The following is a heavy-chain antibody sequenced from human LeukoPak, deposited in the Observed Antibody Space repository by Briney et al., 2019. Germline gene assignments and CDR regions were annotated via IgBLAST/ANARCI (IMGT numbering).Heavy chain of an antibody. Sequence: GGSLRLSCAASGFTFSSYAMSWVRQAPGKGLEWISAIGGSGGSKYYADSVKGRFTVSRDNSQNTVYLQMNSLRADDTAVYYCARGDFDFDSWGQGTLVTVS. D-gene: IGHD2-21*01. CDR2: IGGSGGSK. V-gene: IGHV3-23*01. J-gene: IGHJ4*02. CDR1: GFTFSSYA. CDR3: ARGDFDFDS.